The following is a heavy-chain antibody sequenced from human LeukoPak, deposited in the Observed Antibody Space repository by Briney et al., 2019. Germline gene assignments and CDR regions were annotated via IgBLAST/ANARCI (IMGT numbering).Heavy chain of an antibody. CDR2: IYYSGST. J-gene: IGHJ4*02. D-gene: IGHD3-22*01. Sequence: SETLSLTCTVSGGSISSSSYYWGWIRQPPGKGLEWIGSIYYSGSTYYNPSLKSRVTISIDTSKNQFSLRLRSVTAADTAVYYCATTGYYYDSSPYWGQGSLVTVSS. CDR1: GGSISSSSYY. V-gene: IGHV4-39*07. CDR3: ATTGYYYDSSPY.